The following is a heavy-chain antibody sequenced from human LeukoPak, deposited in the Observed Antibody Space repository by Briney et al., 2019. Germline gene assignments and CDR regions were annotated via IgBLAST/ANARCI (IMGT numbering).Heavy chain of an antibody. J-gene: IGHJ6*03. V-gene: IGHV3-66*01. D-gene: IGHD3-22*01. CDR1: GFTVSSNY. CDR2: TYSGGST. Sequence: GGSLRLSCAASGFTVSSNYMTWVRQAPGKGLGWVSVTYSGGSTYYADSVKGRFTISRGNSKNTLYLQMNSLRAEDTAVYYCARGIEVGSGYMDVWGKGTTVTISS. CDR3: ARGIEVGSGYMDV.